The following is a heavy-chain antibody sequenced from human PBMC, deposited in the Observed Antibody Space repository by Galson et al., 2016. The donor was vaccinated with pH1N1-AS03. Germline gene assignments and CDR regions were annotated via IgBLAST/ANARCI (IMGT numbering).Heavy chain of an antibody. V-gene: IGHV3-48*02. Sequence: SLRLSCAASEFTFSIYHMSWVRQAPGKGLEWVSYINSRSDTIYYADSVKGRFTISIDNAKNSLYLQMSSLRDDDTAVYYCARASGYGGTFDNWGQGALVTASS. CDR3: ARASGYGGTFDN. CDR1: EFTFSIYH. J-gene: IGHJ4*02. CDR2: INSRSDTI. D-gene: IGHD5-12*01.